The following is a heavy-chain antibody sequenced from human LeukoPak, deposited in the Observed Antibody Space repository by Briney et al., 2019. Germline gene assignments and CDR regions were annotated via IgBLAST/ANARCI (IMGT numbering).Heavy chain of an antibody. CDR2: ISYDGSNK. Sequence: PGRSLRLSCAASGFTFCSYAMHWVRQAPGKGLEWVAVISYDGSNKYYADSVKGRFTISRDNSKNTLYLQMNSLRAEDTAVYYCVVGNVVVIDQDAFDIWGQGTMVTVSS. V-gene: IGHV3-30-3*01. D-gene: IGHD2-21*01. CDR3: VVGNVVVIDQDAFDI. J-gene: IGHJ3*02. CDR1: GFTFCSYA.